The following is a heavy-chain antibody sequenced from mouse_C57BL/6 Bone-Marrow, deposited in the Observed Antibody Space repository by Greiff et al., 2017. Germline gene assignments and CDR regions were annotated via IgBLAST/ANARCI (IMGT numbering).Heavy chain of an antibody. D-gene: IGHD1-1*01. V-gene: IGHV1-64*01. Sequence: PGQGLEWIGMIHPNSGSTNYNEKFKSKATLTVDKSSSTAYMQLSSLTSEDSAVYYCARNYYGSSYYWYFDVWGTGTTVTVSS. CDR3: ARNYYGSSYYWYFDV. J-gene: IGHJ1*03. CDR2: IHPNSGST.